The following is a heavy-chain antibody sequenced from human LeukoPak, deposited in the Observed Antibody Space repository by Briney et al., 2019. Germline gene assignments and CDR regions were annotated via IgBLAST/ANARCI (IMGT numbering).Heavy chain of an antibody. J-gene: IGHJ4*02. D-gene: IGHD3-3*01. Sequence: ASVKVSCKASGYTFTGYYMHWVRQAPGQGLEWMGWINPNSGGTDYAQKFQGRVTMTRDTSISTAYMELSRLRSDDTAVYHCARVFSGYDFWSGYLDYWGQGTLVTVPS. V-gene: IGHV1-2*02. CDR3: ARVFSGYDFWSGYLDY. CDR2: INPNSGGT. CDR1: GYTFTGYY.